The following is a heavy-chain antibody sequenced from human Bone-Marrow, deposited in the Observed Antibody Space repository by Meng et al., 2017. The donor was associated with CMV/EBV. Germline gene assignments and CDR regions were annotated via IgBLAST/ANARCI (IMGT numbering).Heavy chain of an antibody. J-gene: IGHJ4*02. CDR3: ARGDFWSGPMIYY. Sequence: GESLKISCAASGFTFRTSSMNWVRVRQAPGKGLEWISYISSSSDTIYYADSVKGRFTISRDNAKNSLYLQMNSLRAEDTAVYYCARGDFWSGPMIYYWGQGTLVTVSS. V-gene: IGHV3-48*04. D-gene: IGHD3-3*01. CDR1: GFTFRTSS. CDR2: ISSSSDTI.